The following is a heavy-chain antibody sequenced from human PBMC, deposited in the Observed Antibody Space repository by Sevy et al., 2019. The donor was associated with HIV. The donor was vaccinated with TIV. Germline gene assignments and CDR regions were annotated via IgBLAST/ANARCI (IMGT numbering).Heavy chain of an antibody. CDR2: IKQDGSEK. J-gene: IGHJ6*02. CDR1: GFTFSSYW. D-gene: IGHD3-10*01. V-gene: IGHV3-7*01. Sequence: GGSLRLSCAASGFTFSSYWMSWVRQAPGKGLEWVANIKQDGSEKYYVDSVKGRFTISRDNAKNSLYLQMNSLRAEDTAVYYCARVLLWFGEILYYHYGMDVWGQGTTVTVSS. CDR3: ARVLLWFGEILYYHYGMDV.